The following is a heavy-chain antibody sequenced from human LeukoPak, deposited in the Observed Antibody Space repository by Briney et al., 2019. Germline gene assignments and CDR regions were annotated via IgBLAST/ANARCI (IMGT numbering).Heavy chain of an antibody. V-gene: IGHV4-61*02. Sequence: SQTLSLTCTVSGGSISSDSYYWSWIRQPAGKGLEWIGRIYTSGSTNYNPSLKSRVTISVDTPKNQFSLKLSSVTAADTAVYYCARDLRYYDFWSGDYSDAFDIWGQGTMVTVSS. J-gene: IGHJ3*02. CDR1: GGSISSDSYY. CDR2: IYTSGST. CDR3: ARDLRYYDFWSGDYSDAFDI. D-gene: IGHD3-3*01.